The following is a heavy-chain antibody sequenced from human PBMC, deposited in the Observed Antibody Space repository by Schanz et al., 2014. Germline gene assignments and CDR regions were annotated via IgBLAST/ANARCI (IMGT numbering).Heavy chain of an antibody. J-gene: IGHJ3*02. V-gene: IGHV3-33*08. CDR1: TSLFSRSV. D-gene: IGHD3-10*01. Sequence: QVQLLESGGGVVQPGRSLRLSCAVSTSLFSRSVIHWVRQAPGKGLEWVAIIWYDGNNKKYADSVQGRFTISRDNSKNALYLQMDSLRAEDTAVYYCARGIITMVRGGDVGAFDIWGQGTMVTVSS. CDR3: ARGIITMVRGGDVGAFDI. CDR2: IWYDGNNK.